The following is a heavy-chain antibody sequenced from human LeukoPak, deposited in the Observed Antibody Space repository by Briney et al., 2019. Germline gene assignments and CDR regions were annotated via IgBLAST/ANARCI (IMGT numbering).Heavy chain of an antibody. CDR3: ARRYCSGGSRYSFDP. Sequence: GESLKISCKGSGYSFTSYWIGWVRQMPGKGLEWMGIIYPGDSDTRYSPSFQGQVTISADKSISTAYLQWSSLKASDTAMYYCARRYCSGGSRYSFDPWGQGTLVTVSS. CDR2: IYPGDSDT. V-gene: IGHV5-51*01. CDR1: GYSFTSYW. J-gene: IGHJ5*02. D-gene: IGHD2-15*01.